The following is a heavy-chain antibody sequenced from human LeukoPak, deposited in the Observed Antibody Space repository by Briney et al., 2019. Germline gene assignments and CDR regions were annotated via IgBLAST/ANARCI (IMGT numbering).Heavy chain of an antibody. J-gene: IGHJ6*02. CDR3: ARTPCDFWSGYYFGYYYYGMDV. CDR2: MNPNSGNT. CDR1: GYTFTSYD. D-gene: IGHD3-3*01. Sequence: ASVKVSCKASGYTFTSYDINWVRQATGQGLEWMGWMNPNSGNTGYAQKFQGRVTMTRNTSISTAYMELSSLRSEDTAVYYCARTPCDFWSGYYFGYYYYGMDVWGQGTTVTVSS. V-gene: IGHV1-8*01.